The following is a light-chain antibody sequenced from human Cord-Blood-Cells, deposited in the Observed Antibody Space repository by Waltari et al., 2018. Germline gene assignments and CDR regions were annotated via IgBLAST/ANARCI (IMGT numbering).Light chain of an antibody. V-gene: IGKV2-28*01. CDR1: QSLLHSNGYNY. J-gene: IGKJ4*01. Sequence: DIVLTQSPLSLPVTPGEPASISCRSSQSLLHSNGYNYLDWYLQKPGESPKLLIYLGSNRASGVPERFSGSGSGTDFTLKISRVEAEDVGVYYCMQALQKITFGGGTKVEIK. CDR3: MQALQKIT. CDR2: LGS.